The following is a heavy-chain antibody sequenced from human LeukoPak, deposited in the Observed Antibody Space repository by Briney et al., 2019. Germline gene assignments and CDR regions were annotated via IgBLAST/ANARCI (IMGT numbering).Heavy chain of an antibody. D-gene: IGHD6-19*01. Sequence: PSETLSLTCAVYGGSFSGYYWSWIRQPPGKGLEWIGEINHSGSTNYNPSLKSRVTISVDTSKNQFSLKLSSVTAADTAVYYCAREGGSSGWYVVEGFDPWGQGTLVTVSS. V-gene: IGHV4-34*01. CDR1: GGSFSGYY. J-gene: IGHJ5*02. CDR3: AREGGSSGWYVVEGFDP. CDR2: INHSGST.